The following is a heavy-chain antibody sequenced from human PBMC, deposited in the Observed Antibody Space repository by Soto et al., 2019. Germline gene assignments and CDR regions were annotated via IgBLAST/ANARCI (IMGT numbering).Heavy chain of an antibody. D-gene: IGHD2-15*01. Sequence: PSETLSLTCTVSGGSLISVNYYWSWLRQPPGKGLEWIGNIYYTGSTDYNSSLKSRVTISIDTSKNQFSLKLSSVTAADTAVYYCARDRGYCTGGSCYSENFYFDFWGQGTLVTVSS. CDR2: IYYTGST. V-gene: IGHV4-61*01. CDR1: GGSLISVNYY. J-gene: IGHJ4*02. CDR3: ARDRGYCTGGSCYSENFYFDF.